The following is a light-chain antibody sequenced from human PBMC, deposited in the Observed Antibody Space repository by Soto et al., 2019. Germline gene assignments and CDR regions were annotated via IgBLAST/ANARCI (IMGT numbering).Light chain of an antibody. J-gene: IGLJ2*01. V-gene: IGLV1-40*01. CDR3: AAWHDSLSGVI. CDR2: TNN. CDR1: GSNVGASYD. Sequence: QSVLTQPPSVSGAPGQTITMSCTGSGSNVGASYDVHWYQVLPGAGPRLLIYTNNQRPSGVPDRFSASKSGTSASLAISGLRSEDEADYYCAAWHDSLSGVIFGGGTKVTVL.